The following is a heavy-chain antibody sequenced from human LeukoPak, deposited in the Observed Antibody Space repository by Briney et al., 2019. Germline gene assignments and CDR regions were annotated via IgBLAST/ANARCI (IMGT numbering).Heavy chain of an antibody. J-gene: IGHJ5*02. V-gene: IGHV3-74*03. D-gene: IGHD4-17*01. CDR3: ARGDFGDSNWFDP. CDR2: INFDGSST. CDR1: GFTFRNYW. Sequence: GGSLRLSCAASGFTFRNYWMHWIRQAPGKGLEWVSRINFDGSSTMYAGSVKGRFTISRDNAKNTLYVEMNSLRAEDTAVYYCARGDFGDSNWFDPWGLGTLVTVSS.